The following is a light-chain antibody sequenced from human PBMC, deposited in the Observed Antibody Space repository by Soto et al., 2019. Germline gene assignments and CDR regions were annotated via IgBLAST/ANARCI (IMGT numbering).Light chain of an antibody. CDR2: DVS. Sequence: QSALTQPRSVSGSPGQSVTISCTGTSSDVGGYNYVSWYQQHPGKAPKLMIFDVSKRPSGVPDRFSGSKSGNTASLTISGLQADDEAHYYCCSYAGSFTNWVFGGGTKLTVL. CDR3: CSYAGSFTNWV. V-gene: IGLV2-11*01. CDR1: SSDVGGYNY. J-gene: IGLJ3*02.